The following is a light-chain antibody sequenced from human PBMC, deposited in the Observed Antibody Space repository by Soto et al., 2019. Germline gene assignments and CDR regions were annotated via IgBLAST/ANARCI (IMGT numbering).Light chain of an antibody. CDR2: EVS. Sequence: QSVLTQPPSASGSPGQSVTISCTGTISDIGTYHYVSWYQQHPGKAPKLIIYEVSERPSGVPDRFSGSKSGNTASLTVSGLQAGDEADYYCSSYAGTKTLVFGGGTKVTVL. V-gene: IGLV2-8*01. CDR1: ISDIGTYHY. CDR3: SSYAGTKTLV. J-gene: IGLJ3*02.